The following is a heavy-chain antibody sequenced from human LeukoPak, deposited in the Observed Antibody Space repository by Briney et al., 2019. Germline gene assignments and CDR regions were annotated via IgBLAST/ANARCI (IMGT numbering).Heavy chain of an antibody. J-gene: IGHJ6*02. CDR1: GDSVSSNSAA. CDR2: THYRSKWYN. Sequence: SQTLSLTCAISGDSVSSNSAAWNWIRQSPSRGLEWLGRTHYRSKWYNDYAVSVKSRITINPDTSKNQFSLQLNSVTPEDTAVYYCARGCSATSCLVFGMDVWGQGTTVTVSS. V-gene: IGHV6-1*01. D-gene: IGHD2-2*01. CDR3: ARGCSATSCLVFGMDV.